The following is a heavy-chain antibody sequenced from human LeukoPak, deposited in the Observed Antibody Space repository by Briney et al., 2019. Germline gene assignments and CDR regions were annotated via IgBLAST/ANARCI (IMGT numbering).Heavy chain of an antibody. CDR1: GFTFSGYW. V-gene: IGHV3-7*01. CDR3: AELGITMIGGV. CDR2: IKKDGSEK. D-gene: IGHD3-10*02. Sequence: PGGSLRLSCAASGFTFSGYWMSWVRQAPGKGLEWVANIKKDGSEKYYVDSVKGRFTISRGNAKNSLYLQMNSLRAEDTAVYYCAELGITMIGGVWGKGTTVTISS. J-gene: IGHJ6*04.